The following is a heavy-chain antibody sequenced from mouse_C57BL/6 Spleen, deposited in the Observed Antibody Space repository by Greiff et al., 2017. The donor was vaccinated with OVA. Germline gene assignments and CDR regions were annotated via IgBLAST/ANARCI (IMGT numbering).Heavy chain of an antibody. CDR2: IYPSDSET. Sequence: QVQLQQPGAELVRPGSSVKLSCKASGYTFTSYWMDWVKQRPGQGLEWIGNIYPSDSETHYNQKFKDKATLTVDKSSSTAYMQLSSLTSEDSAVYYCARSSTGAFDYWGQGTTLTVSS. CDR1: GYTFTSYW. V-gene: IGHV1-61*01. D-gene: IGHD4-1*02. CDR3: ARSSTGAFDY. J-gene: IGHJ2*01.